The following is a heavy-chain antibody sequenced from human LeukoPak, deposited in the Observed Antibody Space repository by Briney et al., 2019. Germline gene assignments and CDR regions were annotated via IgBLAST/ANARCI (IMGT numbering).Heavy chain of an antibody. Sequence: PSETLSLTCTVSGGSVSSGSYYWSWIRQPPGMGLEWIGYIYYSGSTNYNPSLKSRVTISVDTSKNQFSLKLSSVTAADTAVYYCAREGLYGDYVWSLDYWGQGTLVTVSS. CDR3: AREGLYGDYVWSLDY. V-gene: IGHV4-61*01. CDR2: IYYSGST. D-gene: IGHD4-17*01. CDR1: GGSVSSGSYY. J-gene: IGHJ4*02.